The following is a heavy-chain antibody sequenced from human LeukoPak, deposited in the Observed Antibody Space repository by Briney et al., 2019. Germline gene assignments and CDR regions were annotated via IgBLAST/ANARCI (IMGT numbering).Heavy chain of an antibody. CDR1: GFTFSSYW. J-gene: IGHJ4*02. Sequence: GGSLRLSCAASGFTFSSYWMSWVRQAPGQGLEWVANIKQDVSEKYYVDSVKGRFTISRDKSKNTLYLQMNSLRAEDTAVYYCARVSDYDSSGCYDYWGQGTLVTVSS. V-gene: IGHV3-7*01. CDR3: ARVSDYDSSGCYDY. CDR2: IKQDVSEK. D-gene: IGHD3-22*01.